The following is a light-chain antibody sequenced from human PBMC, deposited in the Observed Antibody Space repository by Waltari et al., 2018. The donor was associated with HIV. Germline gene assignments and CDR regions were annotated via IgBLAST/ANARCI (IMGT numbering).Light chain of an antibody. J-gene: IGLJ2*01. V-gene: IGLV2-18*02. CDR3: SSYSATNTVV. Sequence: QSALTQPPSVSGSPGQSVTISCAGTNSDLGVYDRVSWYQQPPCTARKLLIYDVTNRPSGVPGRFSASKSGTTASLTSSGLQACDEGDYYCSSYSATNTVVFGGGTKLTVL. CDR2: DVT. CDR1: NSDLGVYDR.